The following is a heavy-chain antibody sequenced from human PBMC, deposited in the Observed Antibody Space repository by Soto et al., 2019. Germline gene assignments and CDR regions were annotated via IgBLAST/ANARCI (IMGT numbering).Heavy chain of an antibody. CDR2: ISAYNGNT. CDR1: GYTFTSYG. V-gene: IGHV1-18*01. D-gene: IGHD4-4*01. Sequence: ASVKVSCKASGYTFTSYGISWVRQAPGQGLERIGWISAYNGNTNYAQKLQGRVTMTTDTSTSTAYMELRSLRSDDTAVYYCARDLPDDDYSNYYGMDVWGKGTTVTVSS. CDR3: ARDLPDDDYSNYYGMDV. J-gene: IGHJ6*04.